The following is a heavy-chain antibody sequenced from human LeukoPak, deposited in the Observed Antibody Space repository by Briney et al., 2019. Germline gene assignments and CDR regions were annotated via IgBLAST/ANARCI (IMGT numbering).Heavy chain of an antibody. V-gene: IGHV3-23*01. D-gene: IGHD3-10*02. CDR1: GFTFSSYA. CDR3: VELGITMIGGV. Sequence: GGSLRLSCAASGFTFSSYAMSWVRQAPGKGLEWVSCISGRDSTTYYADSVKGRFTISRENSKNTLYLQMNSLRAEDTAVYYCVELGITMIGGVWGKGTTVTISS. J-gene: IGHJ6*04. CDR2: ISGRDSTT.